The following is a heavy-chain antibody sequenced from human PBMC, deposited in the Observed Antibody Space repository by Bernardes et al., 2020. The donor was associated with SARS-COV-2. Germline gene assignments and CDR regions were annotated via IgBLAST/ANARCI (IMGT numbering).Heavy chain of an antibody. CDR3: ARDGTPRWGITSCYSCDSGYWFAP. Sequence: SESLSLTCAVFGGFLSDDYWSWIRQTPGKGLEWIGEINYSGSPDYNPSLKSRATISVDTSKKQVSLKLASVTAADSGVYYCARDGTPRWGITSCYSCDSGYWFAPWGQGSLVTISS. CDR2: INYSGSP. D-gene: IGHD2-2*01. CDR1: GGFLSDDY. J-gene: IGHJ5*02. V-gene: IGHV4-34*01.